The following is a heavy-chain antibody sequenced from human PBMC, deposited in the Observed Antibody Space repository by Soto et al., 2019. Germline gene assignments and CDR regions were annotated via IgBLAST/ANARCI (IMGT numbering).Heavy chain of an antibody. CDR1: GLSVSISNY. CDR2: IYPGGTT. J-gene: IGHJ4*02. V-gene: IGHV3-53*01. CDR3: HGYGY. D-gene: IGHD5-12*01. Sequence: EVQLVDSGGGLIQPGGSLRLSCLVSGLSVSISNYMSWVRQAPGKGLEWVSVIYPGGTTYYADSVKGRFTISRDNSKNTLYLQMNSLRAEDTAVYYCHGYGYWGQGTLVTVSS.